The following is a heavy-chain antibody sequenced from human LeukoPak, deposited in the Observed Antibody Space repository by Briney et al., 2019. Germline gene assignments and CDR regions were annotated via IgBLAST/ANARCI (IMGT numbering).Heavy chain of an antibody. J-gene: IGHJ4*02. Sequence: SDTLSLTCNVSGGSIDNDYWSWIRQPPGKGLEWIGYIFYSESANYNPSLKSRVTISVDTSKNQFSLKLSSVTAADTAVYYCAGERDWNYYFDYWGQGTLVTVSS. CDR3: AGERDWNYYFDY. D-gene: IGHD1-7*01. CDR2: IFYSESA. CDR1: GGSIDNDY. V-gene: IGHV4-59*12.